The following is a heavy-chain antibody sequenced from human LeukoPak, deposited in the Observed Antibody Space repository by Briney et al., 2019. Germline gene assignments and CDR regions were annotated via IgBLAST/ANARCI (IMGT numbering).Heavy chain of an antibody. J-gene: IGHJ4*02. CDR2: ISYDGSNK. D-gene: IGHD2-8*02. CDR3: ARDPGGYFDY. Sequence: HPGGSLRLSCAASGFTFSSYAMHWVRQAPGKGLEWVAVISYDGSNKYYADSVKGRFTISRDNSKNTLYLQMNSLRAEDTAVYYCARDPGGYFDYWGQGTLVTVSS. CDR1: GFTFSSYA. V-gene: IGHV3-30*04.